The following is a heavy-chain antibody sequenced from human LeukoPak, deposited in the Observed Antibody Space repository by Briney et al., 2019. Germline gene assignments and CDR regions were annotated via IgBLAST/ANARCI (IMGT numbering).Heavy chain of an antibody. V-gene: IGHV4-4*07. CDR1: GGSISSNY. Sequence: PSETLSLTCTVSGGSISSNYWSWIRQPAGKGLEWIGRIYNSGSTNYNPSLKSRVTMSVDTSKNQFSLKLSSVTAADTAVYYCAREEGIAAAGLDYWGQGTLVTVSS. CDR2: IYNSGST. CDR3: AREEGIAAAGLDY. J-gene: IGHJ4*02. D-gene: IGHD6-13*01.